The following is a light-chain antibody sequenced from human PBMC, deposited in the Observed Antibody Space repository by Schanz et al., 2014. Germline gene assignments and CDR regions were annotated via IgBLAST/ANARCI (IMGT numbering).Light chain of an antibody. V-gene: IGKV3D-15*01. J-gene: IGKJ1*01. Sequence: EIVMTQSPATLSVSPGEGATLSCRASQTVSSNLAWYQQQPGQPPRLLIYGASTRVTGIPDSFSGSGSGTDFTLTISRLEPEDFAVYYCQQCGSSRWTFGQGTKVEIK. CDR1: QTVSSN. CDR3: QQCGSSRWT. CDR2: GAS.